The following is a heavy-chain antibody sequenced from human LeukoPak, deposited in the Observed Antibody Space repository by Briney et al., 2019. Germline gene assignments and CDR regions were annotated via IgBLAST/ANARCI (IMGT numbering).Heavy chain of an antibody. V-gene: IGHV4-59*08. CDR3: ARLVPAAIELGYYYGMDV. Sequence: SETLSLTCTVSGGSISSYYWSWVRPPPGKGLEWVGHIYYRESTNYNPSVNSRVTISVDTSKNKFSLNLSSVTAADTAVYYCARLVPAAIELGYYYGMDVWGQGTTVTVSS. J-gene: IGHJ6*02. D-gene: IGHD2-2*02. CDR1: GGSISSYY. CDR2: IYYREST.